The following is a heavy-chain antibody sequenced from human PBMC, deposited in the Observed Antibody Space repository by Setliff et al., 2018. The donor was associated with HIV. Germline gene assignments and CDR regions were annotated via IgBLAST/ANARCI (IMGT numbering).Heavy chain of an antibody. V-gene: IGHV3-49*03. Sequence: PGGSLRLSCTASGFTFGDYAMSWFRQAPGKGLEWVGLIRSKPYGETTEYAASAQGRFTVSRDDSKNIAYLQMHILESEDTAVYFCARVAILGHLWFGESVSDYWGQGTLVTVSS. D-gene: IGHD3-10*01. CDR3: ARVAILGHLWFGESVSDY. J-gene: IGHJ4*02. CDR1: GFTFGDYA. CDR2: IRSKPYGETT.